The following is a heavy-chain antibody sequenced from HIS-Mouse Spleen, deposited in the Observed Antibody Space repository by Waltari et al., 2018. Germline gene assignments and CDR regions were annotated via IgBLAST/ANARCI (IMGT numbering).Heavy chain of an antibody. CDR1: GCSISSSSYY. CDR3: AREIPYSSSWYDWYFDL. D-gene: IGHD6-13*01. V-gene: IGHV4-39*07. CDR2: TYYSGST. J-gene: IGHJ2*01. Sequence: QLQLQESGPGLVKPSETLSLTCTVSGCSISSSSYYWGWIRQPPGKGLGWIGSTYYSGSTDYNPSLKSRVTISVDTSKNQFSLKLISVTAADTAVYYCAREIPYSSSWYDWYFDLWGRGTLVTVSS.